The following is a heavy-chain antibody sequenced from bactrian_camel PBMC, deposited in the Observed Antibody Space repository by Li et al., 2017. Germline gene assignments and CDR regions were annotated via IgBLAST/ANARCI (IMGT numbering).Heavy chain of an antibody. J-gene: IGHJ4*01. CDR1: GFSFSVYA. Sequence: VQLVESGGGLVQPGGSLRLSCSASGFSFSVYAMSWSRQAPGKGLEWLGSINRGSKNIHVEDSVQDRFTISRDDAANTLYLQLNNLKTEDTAMYFCSRGWGPVVAGTKRGQGTQVTVS. CDR2: INRGSKNI. D-gene: IGHD6*01. CDR3: SRGWGPVVAGTK. V-gene: IGHV3S31*01.